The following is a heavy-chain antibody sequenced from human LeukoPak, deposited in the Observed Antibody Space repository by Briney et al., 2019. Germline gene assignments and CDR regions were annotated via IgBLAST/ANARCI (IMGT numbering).Heavy chain of an antibody. V-gene: IGHV5-51*01. CDR1: GYRFTSYW. Sequence: GASLKISCKGSGYRFTSYWIGWGRRLPGKGLEWMGIIYPGDSDTRYSPSFQGQVTISADKSISTAYLQWSSLKASDTAMYYCARHPRPMITLGGVIHPFDYWGQGTLVTVSS. CDR3: ARHPRPMITLGGVIHPFDY. D-gene: IGHD3-16*01. CDR2: IYPGDSDT. J-gene: IGHJ4*02.